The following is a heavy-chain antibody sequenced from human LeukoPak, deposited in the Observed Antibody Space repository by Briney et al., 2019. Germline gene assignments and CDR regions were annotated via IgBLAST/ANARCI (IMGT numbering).Heavy chain of an antibody. CDR3: ASLSYYDSSGYYYGG. J-gene: IGHJ4*02. CDR2: IKQDGSEK. D-gene: IGHD3-22*01. CDR1: GFTFSSYW. Sequence: QPGGSLRLSCAASGFTFSSYWMSWVRQAPGKWLEWVANIKQDGSEKYYVDSVKGRFTISRDNAKNSLYLQMNSLRAEDTAVYYCASLSYYDSSGYYYGGWGQGTLLTVSS. V-gene: IGHV3-7*01.